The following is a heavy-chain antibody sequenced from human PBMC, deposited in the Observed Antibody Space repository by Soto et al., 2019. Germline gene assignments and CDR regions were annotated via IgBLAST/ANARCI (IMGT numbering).Heavy chain of an antibody. V-gene: IGHV4-34*01. D-gene: IGHD6-13*01. Sequence: SETLSLTCAVYGGSFSGYYWSWIRQPPGKGLEWIGEINHSGSTNYNPSLKSRVTISVDTSKNQFSLKLSSVTAADTAVYYCARGGGAAGTFDYSGQGTLVTVSS. CDR3: ARGGGAAGTFDY. J-gene: IGHJ4*02. CDR2: INHSGST. CDR1: GGSFSGYY.